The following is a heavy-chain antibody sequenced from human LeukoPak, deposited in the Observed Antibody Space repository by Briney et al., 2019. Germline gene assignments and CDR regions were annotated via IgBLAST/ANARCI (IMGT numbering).Heavy chain of an antibody. J-gene: IGHJ3*02. Sequence: GGSLRLSCAASGFIVSSNYMSWVRQAPGKGLERVPVIYNDGRTYYADSVKGRFTISRDNSKNTLYLQMNSLRADDTAMYYCARDPSGYSNAFDIWGQGTMVTVSS. CDR3: ARDPSGYSNAFDI. D-gene: IGHD3-22*01. CDR2: IYNDGRT. CDR1: GFIVSSNY. V-gene: IGHV3-53*01.